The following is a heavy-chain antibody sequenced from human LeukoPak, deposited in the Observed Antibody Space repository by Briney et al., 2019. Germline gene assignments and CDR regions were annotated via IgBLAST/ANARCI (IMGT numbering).Heavy chain of an antibody. CDR1: GFTFSDYY. D-gene: IGHD3-16*02. Sequence: GRSLRLSCAASGFTFSDYYMSWIRQAPGKGLEWVSYISSSGSTIYYADSVKGRFTISRDNAKNSLYLQMNSLRAEDTAVYYCARARSLGPTYYFDYWGQGTLVTVSS. J-gene: IGHJ4*02. CDR2: ISSSGSTI. V-gene: IGHV3-11*04. CDR3: ARARSLGPTYYFDY.